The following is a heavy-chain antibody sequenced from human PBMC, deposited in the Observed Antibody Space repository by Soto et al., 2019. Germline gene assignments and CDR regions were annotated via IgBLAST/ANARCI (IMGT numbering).Heavy chain of an antibody. Sequence: SETLSLTCTASGGSISSYYWSWIRQPPGKGLEWIGYIYYSGSTNYNPSLKSRVTISVDTSKNQFSLKLSSVTAADTAVYYCARSERSIAVANYYYYYGMDVWGQGTTVTVSS. CDR3: ARSERSIAVANYYYYYGMDV. V-gene: IGHV4-59*01. CDR1: GGSISSYY. J-gene: IGHJ6*02. CDR2: IYYSGST. D-gene: IGHD6-19*01.